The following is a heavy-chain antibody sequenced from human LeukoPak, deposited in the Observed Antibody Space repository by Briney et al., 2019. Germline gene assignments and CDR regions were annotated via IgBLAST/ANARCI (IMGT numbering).Heavy chain of an antibody. V-gene: IGHV1-2*02. CDR1: GYTFTSYY. Sequence: ASVKVSCKTSGYTFTSYYIHWVRQAPGQGLEWMGWINPNSGGTNYAQKFQGRVTMTRDTSISTAYMELSRLRSDDTAVYYCARDRYTIFGVVIIFDYWGQGTLVTVSS. CDR3: ARDRYTIFGVVIIFDY. J-gene: IGHJ4*02. D-gene: IGHD3-3*01. CDR2: INPNSGGT.